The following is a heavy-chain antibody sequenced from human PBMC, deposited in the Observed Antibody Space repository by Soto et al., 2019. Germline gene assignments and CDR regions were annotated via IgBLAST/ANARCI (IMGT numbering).Heavy chain of an antibody. Sequence: GGSLRLSCAASGFTCSSYDMSWVRQAPGKGLEWVSTILVGGSTHYPDSVKGRFTISRDNSKNTVFLQMNSLTAGDTAVYYCAKATATGGGAFDICGQGTMVTVS. J-gene: IGHJ3*02. D-gene: IGHD2-8*02. CDR2: ILVGGST. V-gene: IGHV3-23*01. CDR1: GFTCSSYD. CDR3: AKATATGGGAFDI.